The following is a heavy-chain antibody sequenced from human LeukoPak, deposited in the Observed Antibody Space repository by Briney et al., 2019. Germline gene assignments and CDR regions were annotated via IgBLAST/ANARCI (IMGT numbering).Heavy chain of an antibody. D-gene: IGHD4-17*01. CDR2: ISSDGTNK. Sequence: PGRSLRLSCAASGFTFRNYAIHWVRQAPGKGLEWVAVISSDGTNKNYADSVKGRFTISRGKAKNTVYLQVNSLRSEDTAVYYCARDPVTTWGYFDYWGQGTLVTVSS. J-gene: IGHJ4*02. CDR3: ARDPVTTWGYFDY. V-gene: IGHV3-30-3*01. CDR1: GFTFRNYA.